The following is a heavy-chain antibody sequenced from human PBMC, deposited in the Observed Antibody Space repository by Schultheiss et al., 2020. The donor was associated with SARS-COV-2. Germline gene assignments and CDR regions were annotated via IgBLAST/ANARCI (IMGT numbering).Heavy chain of an antibody. CDR2: ISYDGSNK. D-gene: IGHD6-19*01. Sequence: GGSLRLSCAASGFTFSSYGMHWVRQAPGKGLEWVAVISYDGSNKYYADSVKGRFTISRDNSKNTLYLQMNSLRAEDTAVYYCARGGSGYSSGWYQTVGGQGTLVTVSS. V-gene: IGHV3-30*03. CDR1: GFTFSSYG. J-gene: IGHJ4*02. CDR3: ARGGSGYSSGWYQTV.